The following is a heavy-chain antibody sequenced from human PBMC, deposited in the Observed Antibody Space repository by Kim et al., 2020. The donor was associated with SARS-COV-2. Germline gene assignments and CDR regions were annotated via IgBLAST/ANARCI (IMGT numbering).Heavy chain of an antibody. V-gene: IGHV3-53*01. Sequence: GESLKISCAASGLTVSSSFVSWVRRAPGKGLEWLSIIYDGGATYYADSVKGRFIISRDDSKNTVYLQMSILRVEDTAIYYCARSSYNRVLGYYFDHWGQGSLVTVSS. J-gene: IGHJ4*02. CDR2: IYDGGAT. CDR3: ARSSYNRVLGYYFDH. D-gene: IGHD1-1*01. CDR1: GLTVSSSF.